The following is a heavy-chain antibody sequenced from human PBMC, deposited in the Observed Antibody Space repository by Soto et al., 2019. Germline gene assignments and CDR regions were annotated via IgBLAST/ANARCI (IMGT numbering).Heavy chain of an antibody. V-gene: IGHV1-8*01. CDR3: AREVVDGSSLWLDP. CDR2: MNAKVDAT. CDR1: GFTFSSNE. Sequence: SVKVSCKASGFTFSSNEIKWVGQAPGQGLQWVGWMNAKVDATDYPQELQGRVTMAWNASISTAYMERSKLKADETAVYYCAREVVDGSSLWLDPWGQGTLVTVSS. J-gene: IGHJ5*02. D-gene: IGHD3-10*01.